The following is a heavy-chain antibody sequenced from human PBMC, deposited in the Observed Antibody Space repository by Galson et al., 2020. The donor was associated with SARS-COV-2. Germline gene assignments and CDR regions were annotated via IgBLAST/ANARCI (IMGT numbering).Heavy chain of an antibody. CDR2: FDPEDGET. J-gene: IGHJ5*02. CDR3: ATAPGIAAAGTWWFDP. V-gene: IGHV1-24*01. CDR1: GYTLTELS. D-gene: IGHD6-13*01. Sequence: ASVKVSCKVSGYTLTELSMHWVRQAPGKGLAWMGGFDPEDGETIYAQKFQGRVTMTEDTSTDTAYMELSSLRSEDTAVYYCATAPGIAAAGTWWFDPWGQGTLVTVSS.